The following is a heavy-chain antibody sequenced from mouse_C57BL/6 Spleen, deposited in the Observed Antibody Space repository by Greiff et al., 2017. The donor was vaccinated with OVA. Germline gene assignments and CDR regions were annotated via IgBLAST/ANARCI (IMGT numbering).Heavy chain of an antibody. CDR1: GYTFTSYW. CDR2: IDPSDSYT. J-gene: IGHJ2*01. CDR3: ARSPYYYGSSYAGYFDY. V-gene: IGHV1-69*01. D-gene: IGHD1-1*01. Sequence: QVQLKQPGAELVMPGASVKLSCKASGYTFTSYWMHWVKQRPGQGLEWIGEIDPSDSYTNYNQKFKGKSTLTVDKSSSTAYMQLSSLTSEDSAVYYCARSPYYYGSSYAGYFDYWGQGTTLTVSS.